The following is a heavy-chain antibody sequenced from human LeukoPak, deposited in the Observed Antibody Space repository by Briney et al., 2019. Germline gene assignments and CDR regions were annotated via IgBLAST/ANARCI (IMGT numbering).Heavy chain of an antibody. J-gene: IGHJ4*02. D-gene: IGHD2-15*01. Sequence: PSETLSLTCIVSGGSISSSSYYWSWIRQPPGKGLEWIGYIYYSGSTNYNPSLKSRVTISVDTSKNQFSLKLSSVTAADTAVYYCARVDIVVVVAASWGQGTLVTVSS. CDR3: ARVDIVVVVAAS. V-gene: IGHV4-61*05. CDR1: GGSISSSSYY. CDR2: IYYSGST.